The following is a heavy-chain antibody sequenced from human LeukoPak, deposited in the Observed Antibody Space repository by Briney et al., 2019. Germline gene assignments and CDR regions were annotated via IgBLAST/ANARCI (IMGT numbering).Heavy chain of an antibody. CDR2: SGSI. D-gene: IGHD2-2*01. CDR3: ARNLLVPAAPGHGMDV. J-gene: IGHJ6*02. Sequence: SETLSLTCTVSGYSISSGYYWGWIRQPPGKGLEWIGSGSIYYNPSLKSRVTISVDTSKNQFSLKLSSVTAADTAVYYCARNLLVPAAPGHGMDVWGQGTTVTVSS. V-gene: IGHV4-38-2*02. CDR1: GYSISSGYY.